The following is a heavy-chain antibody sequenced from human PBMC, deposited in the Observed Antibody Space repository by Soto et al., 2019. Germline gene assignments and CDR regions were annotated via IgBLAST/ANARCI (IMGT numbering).Heavy chain of an antibody. CDR3: ARRPTKWLRLPADY. J-gene: IGHJ4*02. V-gene: IGHV1-18*01. CDR1: GYTFTSYG. Sequence: QVQLVQSGAEVKKPGASLKVSCEASGYTFTSYGISWVRLAPGQGLDWTGWIGPYNGDTHYAQKVQGRLTLTTDRSTRTAYMELMSLRSDDTAVYYCARRPTKWLRLPADYWCKGPLITGSS. D-gene: IGHD5-12*01. CDR2: IGPYNGDT.